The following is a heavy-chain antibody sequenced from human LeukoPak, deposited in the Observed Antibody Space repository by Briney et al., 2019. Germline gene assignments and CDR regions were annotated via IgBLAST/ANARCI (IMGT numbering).Heavy chain of an antibody. Sequence: GGSLRLSCAASGFTVSSNYLNWVRQAPGKGLEGVSVIYSGGTTYYADSVKGRFTISRDNSKNTLYLQMNSLGAEDTAVYYWAMGGIDAFDIWGQGTMVTVSS. CDR2: IYSGGTT. V-gene: IGHV3-66*02. CDR3: AMGGIDAFDI. CDR1: GFTVSSNY. D-gene: IGHD3-16*01. J-gene: IGHJ3*02.